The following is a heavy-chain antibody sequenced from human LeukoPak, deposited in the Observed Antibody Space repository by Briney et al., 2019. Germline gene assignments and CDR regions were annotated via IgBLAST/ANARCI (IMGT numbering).Heavy chain of an antibody. D-gene: IGHD4-17*01. J-gene: IGHJ4*02. Sequence: GGSLRLSCAASGFTFSGSAMHWVRQASGKGLEWVGRIRSKANSYATAYAASVKGRFTISRDDSKNTAYLQMNSLKTEDTAVHYCTSSSYGDSPTDYWGQGTLVTVSS. CDR3: TSSSYGDSPTDY. CDR2: IRSKANSYAT. V-gene: IGHV3-73*01. CDR1: GFTFSGSA.